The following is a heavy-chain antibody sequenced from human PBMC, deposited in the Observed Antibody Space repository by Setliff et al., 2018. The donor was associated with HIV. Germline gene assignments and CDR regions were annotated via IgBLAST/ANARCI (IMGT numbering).Heavy chain of an antibody. CDR1: GFTFSSYA. CDR2: IYSGGSST. Sequence: LRLSCAASGFTFSSYAMSWVRQAPGKGLEWVSLIYSGGSSTYYADSVKGRFTVSRDNSKNTLYLQMNSLRAEDTAVYYCAKVGTYSSTWYFDHWGRGTLVTVSS. V-gene: IGHV3-23*03. CDR3: AKVGTYSSTWYFDH. J-gene: IGHJ2*01. D-gene: IGHD6-13*01.